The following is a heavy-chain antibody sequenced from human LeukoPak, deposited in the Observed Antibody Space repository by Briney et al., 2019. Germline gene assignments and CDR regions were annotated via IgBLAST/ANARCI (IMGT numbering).Heavy chain of an antibody. D-gene: IGHD2-2*01. V-gene: IGHV1-69*01. CDR1: GGTFSSYV. Sequence: SVKVSCEASGGTFSSYVISCVRHAPGQGLECVGGIIPIFGTANYAQKFQGRVTITANESTSTAYMGLSSLRSEDTAVYYCARTPLPATAPFDPWGQGTLVTVSS. CDR2: IIPIFGTA. J-gene: IGHJ5*02. CDR3: ARTPLPATAPFDP.